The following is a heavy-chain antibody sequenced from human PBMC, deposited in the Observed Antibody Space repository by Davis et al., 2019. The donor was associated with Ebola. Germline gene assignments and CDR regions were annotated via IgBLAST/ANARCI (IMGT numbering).Heavy chain of an antibody. CDR2: ISSSSSTI. J-gene: IGHJ6*03. V-gene: IGHV3-48*02. D-gene: IGHD4-23*01. Sequence: PGGSLRLSCAASGFTFSNYAMNWVRQAPGKGLEWVSYISSSSSTIYYADSVKGRFTISRDNAKNSLYLQMNSLRDEDTAVYYCARDNNSPYYYYYYYMDVWGKGTTVTVSS. CDR1: GFTFSNYA. CDR3: ARDNNSPYYYYYYYMDV.